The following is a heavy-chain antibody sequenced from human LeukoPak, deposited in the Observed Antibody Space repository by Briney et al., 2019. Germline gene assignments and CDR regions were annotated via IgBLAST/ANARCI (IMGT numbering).Heavy chain of an antibody. CDR2: IRYDGGNK. CDR3: ARELGGHYFDY. J-gene: IGHJ4*02. Sequence: GGSLRLSCAASGFTFSSYGMHWVRQAPGKDLRWVAFIRYDGGNKFYADSVRGRFTISRDNSKNTLYLQMNSLRAEDTAVYYCARELGGHYFDYWGQGTLVTVSS. V-gene: IGHV3-30*02. CDR1: GFTFSSYG. D-gene: IGHD3-16*01.